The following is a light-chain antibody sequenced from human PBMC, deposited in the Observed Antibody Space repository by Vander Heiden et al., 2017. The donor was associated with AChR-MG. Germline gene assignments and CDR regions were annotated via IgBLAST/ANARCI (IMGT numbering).Light chain of an antibody. CDR1: NIGSKN. CDR2: EDS. CDR3: QVWDTSDHVV. Sequence: YVLTQPPSVSVAPGQTARIACGGNNIGSKNVHWYQQKPGQAPVLVVYEDSDRPSGIPERFSGSNSGNTATLTISRVEAGDEADYYCQVWDTSDHVVFGGGTKLTVL. J-gene: IGLJ2*01. V-gene: IGLV3-21*02.